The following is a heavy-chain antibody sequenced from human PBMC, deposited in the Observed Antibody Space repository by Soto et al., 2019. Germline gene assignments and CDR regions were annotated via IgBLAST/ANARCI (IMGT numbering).Heavy chain of an antibody. CDR1: GFTVSNNY. D-gene: IGHD5-18*01. Sequence: EVQLVESGGGLIQPGGSLRLSCAASGFTVSNNYMTWVRQAPGKGLEWVSFIYSSGSTYYADSVKGRFTISRDNFKNTLYLQMNSLRAGDTAGCYWARGYSYTQPVFDYWGVGTLVTVSS. J-gene: IGHJ4*02. V-gene: IGHV3-53*01. CDR3: ARGYSYTQPVFDY. CDR2: IYSSGST.